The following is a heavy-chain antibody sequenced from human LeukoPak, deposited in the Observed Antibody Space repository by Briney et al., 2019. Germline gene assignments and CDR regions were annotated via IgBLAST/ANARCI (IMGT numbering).Heavy chain of an antibody. CDR3: AREIPHRN. V-gene: IGHV4-59*01. CDR1: GGSISSYY. J-gene: IGHJ4*02. D-gene: IGHD2-21*01. Sequence: PSETLSLTCTVSGGSISSYYWSWIRQPPGKGLEWIGYIYYSGSINYNPSLKSRVTIPVDTSKNQFSLKLSSVTAADTAVYYCAREIPHRNWGQGTLVTVSS. CDR2: IYYSGSI.